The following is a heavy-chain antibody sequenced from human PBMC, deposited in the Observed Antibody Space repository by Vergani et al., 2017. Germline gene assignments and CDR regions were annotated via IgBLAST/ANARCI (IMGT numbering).Heavy chain of an antibody. CDR1: GFIFSHYW. V-gene: IGHV3-7*01. J-gene: IGHJ5*02. Sequence: EVQLVESGGGLVQPGGSLRLSCAASGFIFSHYWMSWVRQAPGKGLEWVANINQDGSEKYYVDSVKGRFTISGDNAKNSLYLQMNSLRAEDTALYYCARINYYGSSGYSLTRWHNWFDPWGQGTLITFSS. CDR3: ARINYYGSSGYSLTRWHNWFDP. CDR2: INQDGSEK. D-gene: IGHD3-22*01.